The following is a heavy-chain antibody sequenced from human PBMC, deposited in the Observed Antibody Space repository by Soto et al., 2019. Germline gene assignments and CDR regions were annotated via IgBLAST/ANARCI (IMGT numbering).Heavy chain of an antibody. J-gene: IGHJ5*02. Sequence: WETLYLTCTVSGGSISSSSYYWGWIRQPPGKGLEWIGSIYYSGSTYYNPSLKGRVTISVDTSKNQFSLKLSTVTAADTGVYYCARLAYHYDFWSVYYYVAPPWNSSDPCGQGTLVTVS. CDR2: IYYSGST. CDR3: ARLAYHYDFWSVYYYVAPPWNSSDP. CDR1: GGSISSSSYY. V-gene: IGHV4-39*01. D-gene: IGHD3-3*01.